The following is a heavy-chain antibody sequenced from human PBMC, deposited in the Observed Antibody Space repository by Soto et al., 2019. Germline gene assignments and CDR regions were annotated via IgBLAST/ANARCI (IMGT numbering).Heavy chain of an antibody. CDR2: IYYSGTT. V-gene: IGHV4-31*03. D-gene: IGHD5-18*01. Sequence: LSLTCTVSGGSISSEGYYWSWFRQLPGKGLEWIGDIYYSGTTYHNPSLRSRLTISGDASKNQFSLKLSSVTAADTALYYCARGRGYSYGPYYFDYWGQGTLVTVSS. J-gene: IGHJ4*02. CDR3: ARGRGYSYGPYYFDY. CDR1: GGSISSEGYY.